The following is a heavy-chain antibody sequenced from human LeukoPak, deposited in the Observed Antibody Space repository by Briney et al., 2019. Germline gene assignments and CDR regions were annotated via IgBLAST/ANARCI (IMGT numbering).Heavy chain of an antibody. CDR2: SSAYNGNT. V-gene: IGHV1-18*01. D-gene: IGHD6-19*01. CDR1: GYTFTSYG. Sequence: GASVKVSCKASGYTFTSYGISWVRQAPGQGLEWMGWSSAYNGNTNYAQKLQGRVTMTTDTSTSTAYMELRSLRSDDTAVYYCARGGNSGWRTLNDDYWGQGTLVTVSS. CDR3: ARGGNSGWRTLNDDY. J-gene: IGHJ4*02.